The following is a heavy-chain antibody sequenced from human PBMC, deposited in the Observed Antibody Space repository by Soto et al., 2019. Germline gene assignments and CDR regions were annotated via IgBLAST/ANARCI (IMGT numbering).Heavy chain of an antibody. Sequence: GWSLRLSCAASGFTFSNAWMSLVRQAPGKGLEWVGRIKSKTDGGTTDYAAPVKGRFTISRDDSKNTLYLQMNSLKTEDTAVYYCTTGDGVCYWCVVRFEYWGEGTLVTVSS. D-gene: IGHD2-8*01. CDR1: GFTFSNAW. J-gene: IGHJ4*02. V-gene: IGHV3-15*01. CDR3: TTGDGVCYWCVVRFEY. CDR2: IKSKTDGGTT.